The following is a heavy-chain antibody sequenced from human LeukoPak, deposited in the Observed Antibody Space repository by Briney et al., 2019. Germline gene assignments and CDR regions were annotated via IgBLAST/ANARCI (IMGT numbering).Heavy chain of an antibody. V-gene: IGHV3-53*01. CDR1: GFTVSSNA. D-gene: IGHD5-12*01. Sequence: GGSLRLSCAASGFTVSSNAMSWVRQAPGKGLEWVSTIYGGGSTYYADSVKGRFTISRDNSKNTLYLQMNSLRAEDTAVYYCARAPGGSDYDLYLDYWGQGTLVTVSS. J-gene: IGHJ4*02. CDR3: ARAPGGSDYDLYLDY. CDR2: IYGGGST.